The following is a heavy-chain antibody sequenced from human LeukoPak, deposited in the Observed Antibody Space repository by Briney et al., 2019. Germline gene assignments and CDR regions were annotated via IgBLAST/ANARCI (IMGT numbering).Heavy chain of an antibody. D-gene: IGHD6-6*01. V-gene: IGHV3-74*01. CDR1: GFTFSNCW. CDR3: ARGPNSNWSGLDF. Sequence: GGSLRLSCAASGFTFSNCWMNWVRQAPGKGLVWVSHINTDGCVTKNADSVKGRFTVSRDNAKNTLYLQVNNLRAEDTAVYYCARGPNSNWSGLDFWGQGTLLTVSS. CDR2: INTDGCVT. J-gene: IGHJ4*02.